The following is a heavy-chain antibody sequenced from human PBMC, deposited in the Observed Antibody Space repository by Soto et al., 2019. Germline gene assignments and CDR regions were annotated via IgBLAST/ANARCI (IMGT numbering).Heavy chain of an antibody. CDR3: ARAETSGIHYFDY. Sequence: SLTCTVTGDSVNSYYWSWMRQPPGKGLECMGYXXXSXSXXXNXXXXSRVTISVDTSKNQISLRLKSVTAADTAVYYCARAETSGIHYFDYWGQGSLVAVSS. CDR1: GDSVNSYY. CDR2: XXXSXSX. D-gene: IGHD6-13*01. V-gene: IGHV4-59*02. J-gene: IGHJ4*02.